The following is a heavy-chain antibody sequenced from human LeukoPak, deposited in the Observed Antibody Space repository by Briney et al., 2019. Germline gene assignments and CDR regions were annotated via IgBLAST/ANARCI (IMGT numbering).Heavy chain of an antibody. CDR2: TYYRSTWYN. Sequence: SQTLSLTCAISGDSVSSNSAAWNWLRQSPSRGLEWLGRTYYRSTWYNDYAVSVKSRITINPDTSKNRFSLQLNSVTPEDTAVYFCASTGYSSSWSDAFDIWGQGTMVTVSS. J-gene: IGHJ3*02. CDR3: ASTGYSSSWSDAFDI. CDR1: GDSVSSNSAA. D-gene: IGHD6-13*01. V-gene: IGHV6-1*01.